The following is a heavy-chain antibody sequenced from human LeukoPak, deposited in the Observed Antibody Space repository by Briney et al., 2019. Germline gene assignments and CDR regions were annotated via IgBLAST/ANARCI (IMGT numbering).Heavy chain of an antibody. J-gene: IGHJ4*02. CDR2: FDPEDGET. CDR3: ATVPPSSGWYYFDY. V-gene: IGHV1-24*01. CDR1: GYTLTELS. D-gene: IGHD6-19*01. Sequence: ASVMVSCKVSGYTLTELSMHWVRQAPGKGLEWMGGFDPEDGETIYAQKFQGRVTMTEDTSTDTAYMELSSLRSEDTAVYYCATVPPSSGWYYFDYWGQGTLVTVSS.